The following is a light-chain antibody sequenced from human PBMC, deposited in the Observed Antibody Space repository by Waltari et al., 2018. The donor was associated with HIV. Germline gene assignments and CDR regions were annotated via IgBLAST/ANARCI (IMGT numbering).Light chain of an antibody. CDR3: MQGLQTPQVT. V-gene: IGKV1-9*01. CDR2: DAS. J-gene: IGKJ4*01. CDR1: QGITRS. Sequence: DVQLTQSPSFLSASIGDRVTITCRASQGITRSLAWYQQKPGKAPKLLIYDASILQSGVPPRFSGSGSGTDFTLNISRVEAEDVGIYYCMQGLQTPQVTFGGGTKVEIK.